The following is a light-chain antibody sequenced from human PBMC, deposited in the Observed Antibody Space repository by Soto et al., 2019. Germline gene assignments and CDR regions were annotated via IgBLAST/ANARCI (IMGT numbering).Light chain of an antibody. CDR3: QQLNNYPRT. CDR2: TAS. Sequence: DLQLTQSPSFLSASVGARVTITCRASQGISSYLAWYQQKPEKAPKLLISTASTLQSGVPSRFSGSGSGTEFTLTISSLQPEDFATYYCQQLNNYPRTFGQGTKVDIK. CDR1: QGISSY. J-gene: IGKJ1*01. V-gene: IGKV1-9*01.